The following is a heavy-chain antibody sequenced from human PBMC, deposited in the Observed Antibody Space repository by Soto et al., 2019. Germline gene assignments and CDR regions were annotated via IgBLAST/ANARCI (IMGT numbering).Heavy chain of an antibody. V-gene: IGHV3-30-3*01. J-gene: IGHJ4*02. CDR3: ASACVRDIPRPSSLVDY. Sequence: QVQLVASGGGVVQPGRSLRLSCAASGFTFSSYAMHWVRQAPGKGLEWVAVISYDGGNKYYADSVKGRFTISSDNSKNTLYLQMHRLSAEYTAVYYCASACVRDIPRPSSLVDYWGQGTLVTVSS. CDR2: ISYDGGNK. D-gene: IGHD5-12*01. CDR1: GFTFSSYA.